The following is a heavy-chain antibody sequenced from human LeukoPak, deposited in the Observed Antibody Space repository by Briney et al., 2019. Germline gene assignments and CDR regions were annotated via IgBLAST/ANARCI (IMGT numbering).Heavy chain of an antibody. CDR1: GGTFSSYA. Sequence: ASVKVSCKASGGTFSSYAISWVRQAPGKGLEWMGGFDPEDGETIYAQKFQGRVTMTEDTSTDTAYMELSSLRSEDTAVYYCATDSTGDKNFDYWGQGTLVTVSS. V-gene: IGHV1-24*01. J-gene: IGHJ4*02. D-gene: IGHD2-21*02. CDR3: ATDSTGDKNFDY. CDR2: FDPEDGET.